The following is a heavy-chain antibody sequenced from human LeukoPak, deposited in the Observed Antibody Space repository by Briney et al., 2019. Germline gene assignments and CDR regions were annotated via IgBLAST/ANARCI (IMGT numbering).Heavy chain of an antibody. J-gene: IGHJ4*02. CDR2: ISSSSSYI. CDR1: GFTFSSYS. Sequence: PGGSLRLSCAASGFTFSSYSMNWVRQAPGKGLEWVSSISSSSSYIYYAGSVKGRFTISRDNAKNSLYLQMNSLRAEDTAVYYCARSVISIAAAVGYWGQGTLVTVSS. CDR3: ARSVISIAAAVGY. V-gene: IGHV3-21*01. D-gene: IGHD6-13*01.